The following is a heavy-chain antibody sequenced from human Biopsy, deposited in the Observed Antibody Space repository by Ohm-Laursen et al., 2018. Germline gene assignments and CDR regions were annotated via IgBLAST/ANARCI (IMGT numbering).Heavy chain of an antibody. CDR1: GFTFDDYA. V-gene: IGHV3-9*01. J-gene: IGHJ4*02. D-gene: IGHD2-15*01. CDR3: AKSCSGGSCLDY. Sequence: SLRLSCAASGFTFDDYAMHWVRRAPGKGLEWVSGISWNSGSIGYADSVKGRFTISRDNAKNSLYLQMNSLRAEDTALYYCAKSCSGGSCLDYWGQGTLVTVSS. CDR2: ISWNSGSI.